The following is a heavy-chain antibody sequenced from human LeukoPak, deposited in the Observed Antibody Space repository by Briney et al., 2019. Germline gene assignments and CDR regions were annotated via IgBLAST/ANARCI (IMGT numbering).Heavy chain of an antibody. Sequence: GGSLRLSCAASGFTFSSYAMHWVRQAPGKGLEWVAVISYDESNKYYADSVKGRFTISRDNSKNTLYLQMNSLRAEDTAVYYCATLVATWGQGTLVTVSS. CDR2: ISYDESNK. CDR3: ATLVAT. J-gene: IGHJ4*02. CDR1: GFTFSSYA. V-gene: IGHV3-30-3*01. D-gene: IGHD5-12*01.